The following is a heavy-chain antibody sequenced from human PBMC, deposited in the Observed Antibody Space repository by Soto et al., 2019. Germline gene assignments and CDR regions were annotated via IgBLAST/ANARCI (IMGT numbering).Heavy chain of an antibody. CDR1: GFTVSSNY. CDR3: ARSERNLRYFDWLWFDY. Sequence: EVQLVESGGGLVQPGGSLRLSCAASGFTVSSNYMSWVRQAPGKGLEWVSVIYSGGSTYYADSVKGRFTISRDNSKNTLYLQMNSLRAEDTAVYYCARSERNLRYFDWLWFDYWGQGTLVTVSS. V-gene: IGHV3-66*01. D-gene: IGHD3-9*01. J-gene: IGHJ4*02. CDR2: IYSGGST.